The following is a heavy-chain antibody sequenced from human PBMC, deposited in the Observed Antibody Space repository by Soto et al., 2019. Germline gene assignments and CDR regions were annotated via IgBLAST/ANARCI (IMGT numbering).Heavy chain of an antibody. CDR1: GYTFTSYG. V-gene: IGHV1-18*04. Sequence: GASVKVSCKASGYTFTSYGISWVRQAPGQGLEWMGWISAYNGNTNYAQKLRGRVTMTTDTSTSTAYMELRSLRSDDTAVYYCATHREVGATTSLDYWGQGTLVTVSS. CDR3: ATHREVGATTSLDY. J-gene: IGHJ4*02. CDR2: ISAYNGNT. D-gene: IGHD1-26*01.